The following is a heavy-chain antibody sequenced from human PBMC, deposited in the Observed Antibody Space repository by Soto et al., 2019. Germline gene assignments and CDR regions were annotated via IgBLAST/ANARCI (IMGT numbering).Heavy chain of an antibody. CDR1: GGSFSGYY. D-gene: IGHD6-13*01. J-gene: IGHJ3*02. CDR2: INHSGST. CDR3: ARRVAAAGPYAFDI. V-gene: IGHV4-34*01. Sequence: SETLSLTCAVYGGSFSGYYWSWIRQPPGKGLEWIGEINHSGSTNYNPSLKSRVTISVDTSKNQFSLKLSSVTAADTAVYYCARRVAAAGPYAFDIWGQGTMVTVSS.